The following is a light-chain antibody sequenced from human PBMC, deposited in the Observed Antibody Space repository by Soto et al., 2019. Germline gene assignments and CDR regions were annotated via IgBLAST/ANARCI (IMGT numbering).Light chain of an antibody. CDR1: SSDIGLYNY. J-gene: IGLJ1*01. V-gene: IGLV2-14*01. CDR3: SSFTGSSTLV. Sequence: QSALTQPASVSGSPGQSITISCTGTSSDIGLYNYVSWHQQHPGKAPKLIIFEVSNRPSGVSNRFSGSKSGNTASLTISGLQAEDEADYYCSSFTGSSTLVFGSGTKLTVL. CDR2: EVS.